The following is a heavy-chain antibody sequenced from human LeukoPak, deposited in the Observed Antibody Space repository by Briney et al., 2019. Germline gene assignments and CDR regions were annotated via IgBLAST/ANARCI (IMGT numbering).Heavy chain of an antibody. CDR1: GFTFSSYS. V-gene: IGHV3-21*01. J-gene: IGHJ5*02. Sequence: GGSLRLSCAASGFTFSSYSMNWVRQAPGKGLEWVSSISSSSSYIYYADSVKGRFTISRDNAKNSLYLQMNSLRAEDTAVYYCARGYDFWSGYLDGENWFDPWGQGALVTVSS. D-gene: IGHD3-3*01. CDR2: ISSSSSYI. CDR3: ARGYDFWSGYLDGENWFDP.